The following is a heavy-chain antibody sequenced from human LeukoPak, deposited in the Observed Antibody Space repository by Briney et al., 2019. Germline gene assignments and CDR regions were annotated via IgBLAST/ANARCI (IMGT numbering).Heavy chain of an antibody. Sequence: PGGSLRLSCAASGFTFSSYAMSWVRQAPGKGLEWVSSISSSSSYKYYGDSVKGRFTISRDNAKNSLYLQMNSLRAEDTAVYYCARGPGRSSFDYWGQGALVTVSS. CDR2: ISSSSSYK. CDR3: ARGPGRSSFDY. D-gene: IGHD6-13*01. J-gene: IGHJ4*02. CDR1: GFTFSSYA. V-gene: IGHV3-21*01.